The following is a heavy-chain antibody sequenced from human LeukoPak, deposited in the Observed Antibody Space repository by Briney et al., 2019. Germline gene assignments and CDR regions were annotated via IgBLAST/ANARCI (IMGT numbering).Heavy chain of an antibody. D-gene: IGHD3-3*01. CDR1: GFTFSSYW. J-gene: IGHJ4*02. Sequence: GGSLRLSCAASGFTFSSYWMHWVRQVPGKGLVWVSRINSDGSSTNYAESVKGRFTISSDNAKNTLYVQMNSLRAEDTAVYYCARGGDVNGVASQLGYWGQGTLVTVSS. V-gene: IGHV3-74*01. CDR3: ARGGDVNGVASQLGY. CDR2: INSDGSST.